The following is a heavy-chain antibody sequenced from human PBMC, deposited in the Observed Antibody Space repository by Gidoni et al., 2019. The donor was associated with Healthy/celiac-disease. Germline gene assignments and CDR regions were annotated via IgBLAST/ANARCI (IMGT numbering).Heavy chain of an antibody. J-gene: IGHJ4*02. CDR3: AKGGVAGRGLGPVLTTGFDY. CDR1: GFTFRSYA. V-gene: IGHV3-23*01. CDR2: ISGSGGST. D-gene: IGHD6-19*01. Sequence: EVQLLESGGGLVQPGGSLRLSCAASGFTFRSYAMSWVRQAPGKGLEWVSAISGSGGSTYYADSVKGRFTISRDNSKNTLYLQMNSLRAEDTAVYYCAKGGVAGRGLGPVLTTGFDYWGQGTLVTVSS.